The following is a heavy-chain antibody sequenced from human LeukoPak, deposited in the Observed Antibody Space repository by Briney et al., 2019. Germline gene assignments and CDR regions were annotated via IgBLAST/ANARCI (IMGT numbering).Heavy chain of an antibody. V-gene: IGHV4-59*12. D-gene: IGHD2-15*01. J-gene: IGHJ4*02. CDR3: ARDHDGGNAD. Sequence: SETLSLTCTVSGGSISIFYWSWLRQPPGKGLEWIGYIFHSGHTNYNPSLKSRVTISVDRSKNQFSLKLSSVTAADTAVYYCARDHDGGNADWGQGTLVTVSS. CDR1: GGSISIFY. CDR2: IFHSGHT.